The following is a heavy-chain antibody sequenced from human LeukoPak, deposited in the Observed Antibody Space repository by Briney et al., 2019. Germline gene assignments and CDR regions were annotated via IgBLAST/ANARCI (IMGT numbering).Heavy chain of an antibody. V-gene: IGHV3-23*01. CDR1: GFTFSSYA. D-gene: IGHD6-13*01. CDR2: ISGSGGST. J-gene: IGHJ3*02. Sequence: PGGSLRLSCAASGFTFSSYAMSWVRQAPGKGLEWVSAISGSGGSTYYADSVKGRFTISRDNSKNTLYLQKNSLRAEDTAVYYCAKDSEQQLVQGDAFDIWGQGTMVTVSS. CDR3: AKDSEQQLVQGDAFDI.